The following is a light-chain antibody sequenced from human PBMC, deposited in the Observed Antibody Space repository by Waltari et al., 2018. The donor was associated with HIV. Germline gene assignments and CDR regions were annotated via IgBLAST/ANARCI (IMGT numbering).Light chain of an antibody. J-gene: IGLJ1*01. Sequence: QSALTQPRSVSGSPGQLVTISCSGTSSDVGGYNYVSWYQQHPGKAPKLMISDVSRRPSGVPDRFSGSKSGNTASLTISGLQAEDEADYYCCSYAGSYTLYVFGTGTKVTVL. CDR2: DVS. CDR3: CSYAGSYTLYV. V-gene: IGLV2-11*01. CDR1: SSDVGGYNY.